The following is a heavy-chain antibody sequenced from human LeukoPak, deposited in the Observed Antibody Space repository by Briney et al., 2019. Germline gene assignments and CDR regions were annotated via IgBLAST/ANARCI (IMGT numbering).Heavy chain of an antibody. CDR3: AREKTDLDYGDYERGTSWFDP. D-gene: IGHD4-17*01. V-gene: IGHV3-48*04. CDR1: GFTFSSYS. Sequence: PGGSLRLSCAASGFTFSSYSMNWVRQAPGKGLEWVSYISSSGSTIYYADSVKGRFTISRDNAKNSLYLQMNSLRAEDTAVYYCAREKTDLDYGDYERGTSWFDPWGQGTLVTVSS. J-gene: IGHJ5*02. CDR2: ISSSGSTI.